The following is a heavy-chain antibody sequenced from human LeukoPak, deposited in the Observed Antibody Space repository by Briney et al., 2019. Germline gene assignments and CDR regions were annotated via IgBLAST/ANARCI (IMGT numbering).Heavy chain of an antibody. CDR1: GFTFSSYG. D-gene: IGHD5-24*01. CDR2: IRSDGSNK. J-gene: IGHJ5*02. Sequence: PGGSLRLSCAASGFTFSSYGMHWVRQAPGKGLEWVAFIRSDGSNKYYADSVKGRFTISRDNSKLYLQMNSLRAEDTAVYYCARASGGYNPWGQGTLVTVSS. CDR3: ARASGGYNP. V-gene: IGHV3-30*02.